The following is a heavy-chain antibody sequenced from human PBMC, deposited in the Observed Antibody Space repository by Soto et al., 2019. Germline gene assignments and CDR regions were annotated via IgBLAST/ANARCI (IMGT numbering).Heavy chain of an antibody. CDR2: ISAYNRDT. J-gene: IGHJ6*02. V-gene: IGHV1-18*01. Sequence: ASVKVSCKAYGYTFTSYAISWLRQAPGHGLEWMGWISAYNRDTKYAGRVQDRVTMTLDTATNTAYMELRSLRSDDSAVYYCARDRVTTFDRDDLDVWGQGTTVTVSS. CDR1: GYTFTSYA. CDR3: ARDRVTTFDRDDLDV. D-gene: IGHD3-3*01.